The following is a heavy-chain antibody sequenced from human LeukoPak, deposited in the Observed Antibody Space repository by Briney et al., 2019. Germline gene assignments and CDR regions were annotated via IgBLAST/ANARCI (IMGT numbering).Heavy chain of an antibody. CDR3: AREEGYSYGYDYYYYMDV. J-gene: IGHJ6*03. CDR1: GFTFSSYS. V-gene: IGHV3-21*01. D-gene: IGHD5-18*01. CDR2: ISSSSSYI. Sequence: GGSLRLFCAASGFTFSSYSMNWVRQAPGKGLEWVSSISSSSSYIYYADSVKGRFTISRDNAKNSLYLQMNSLRAEDTAVYYCAREEGYSYGYDYYYYMDVWGKGTTVTVSS.